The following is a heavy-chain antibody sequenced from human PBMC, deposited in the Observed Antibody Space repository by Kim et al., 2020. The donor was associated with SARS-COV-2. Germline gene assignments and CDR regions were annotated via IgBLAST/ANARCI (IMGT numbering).Heavy chain of an antibody. CDR1: GFSLSTRGMF. V-gene: IGHV2-70*11. J-gene: IGHJ6*03. Sequence: SGPTLVNPTQTLTLTCTFSGFSLSTRGMFVNWIRQPPGKALEWLARIDWDDDKYYNTSLKTRLTISKDTSKNQVVLTMTNMAPVDTATYYCARLRGTGTTRSQSYHYYMDVWGKGATVTVSS. D-gene: IGHD1-7*01. CDR2: IDWDDDK. CDR3: ARLRGTGTTRSQSYHYYMDV.